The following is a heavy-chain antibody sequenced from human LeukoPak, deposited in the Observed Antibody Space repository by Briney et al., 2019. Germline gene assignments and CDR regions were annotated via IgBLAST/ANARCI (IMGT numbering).Heavy chain of an antibody. Sequence: PSETLSLTCTDSGGSISSYYWSWIRQPAGKGLEWIGRIYTSGSTNYNPSLKSRVTMSVDTSKNQFSLKLSSVTAADTAVYYCARGSGYYYYYYMDVWGKGTTVTVSS. CDR3: ARGSGYYYYYYMDV. J-gene: IGHJ6*03. CDR1: GGSISSYY. D-gene: IGHD2-15*01. CDR2: IYTSGST. V-gene: IGHV4-4*07.